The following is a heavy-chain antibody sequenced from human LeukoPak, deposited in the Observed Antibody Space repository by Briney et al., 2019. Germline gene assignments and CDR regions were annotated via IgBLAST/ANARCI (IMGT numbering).Heavy chain of an antibody. D-gene: IGHD3-10*01. Sequence: WASVKVSCKASGYTFTNYYIHWVRQAPGQGLEWMGWIKPNSGGTRSAQKFQGRVTMTRDTSISTAYMELSSLRYDDTAVYYCATNILVRDIINWFDPWGQGTLVTVSS. CDR2: IKPNSGGT. CDR1: GYTFTNYY. V-gene: IGHV1-2*02. CDR3: ATNILVRDIINWFDP. J-gene: IGHJ5*02.